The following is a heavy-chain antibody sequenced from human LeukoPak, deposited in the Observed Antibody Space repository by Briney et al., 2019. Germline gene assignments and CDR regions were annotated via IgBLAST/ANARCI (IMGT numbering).Heavy chain of an antibody. CDR1: GFTFDDYA. J-gene: IGHJ4*02. CDR2: ISWNSGSI. CDR3: AKVFYGGNLGSSLDY. D-gene: IGHD4-23*01. Sequence: GGSLRLSCAASGFTFDDYAMHWVRQAPGKGLEWVSGISWNSGSIGYADSVKGRFTISRDNAKNSLYLQMNSLRAEDTALYYCAKVFYGGNLGSSLDYWGQGTLVTVSS. V-gene: IGHV3-9*01.